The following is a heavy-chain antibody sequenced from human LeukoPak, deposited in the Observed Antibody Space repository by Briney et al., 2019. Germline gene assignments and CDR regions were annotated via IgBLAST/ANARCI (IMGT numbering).Heavy chain of an antibody. J-gene: IGHJ4*02. D-gene: IGHD1-26*01. V-gene: IGHV3-48*01. CDR1: GFTFSTYS. CDR2: ISSSSSPI. Sequence: GGSLRLSCAASGFTFSTYSMSWVRQAPGKGLECVSYISSSSSPIYYLDSVKGRFTISRDDAKNSVYLQMNSLRAEDTAVYYCAKERESYFEFDLWGQGTLVTVSS. CDR3: AKERESYFEFDL.